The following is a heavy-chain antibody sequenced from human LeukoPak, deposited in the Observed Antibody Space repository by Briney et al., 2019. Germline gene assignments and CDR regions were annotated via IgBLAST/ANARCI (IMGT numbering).Heavy chain of an antibody. CDR2: ISSSSSTI. CDR3: AKGYYDILTGLY. V-gene: IGHV3-48*01. J-gene: IGHJ4*02. CDR1: GFTFSSYS. Sequence: AGGSLRLSCAASGFTFSSYSMNWVRQAPGKGLEWVSYISSSSSTIYYADSVKGRFTISRDNSKNTLYLQMNSLRAEDTAVYYCAKGYYDILTGLYWGQGTLVTVSS. D-gene: IGHD3-9*01.